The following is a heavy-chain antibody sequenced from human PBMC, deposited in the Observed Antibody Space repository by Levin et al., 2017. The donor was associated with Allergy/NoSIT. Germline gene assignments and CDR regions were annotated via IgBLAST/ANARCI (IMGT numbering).Heavy chain of an antibody. CDR1: GGSFSDYY. CDR3: ARDPEGL. V-gene: IGHV4-34*01. CDR2: INHSGIT. D-gene: IGHD3/OR15-3a*01. Sequence: PGGSLRLSCAVYGGSFSDYYWSWIRQPPGKGLEWIGEINHSGITNYNPSLKSRVTISVDTSKNQFSLKLTSMTAADTAVYYCARDPEGLWGQGTLVTVSS. J-gene: IGHJ4*02.